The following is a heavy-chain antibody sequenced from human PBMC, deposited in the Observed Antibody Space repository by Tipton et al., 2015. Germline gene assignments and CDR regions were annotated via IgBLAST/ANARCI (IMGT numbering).Heavy chain of an antibody. CDR3: ARDGAPAIYYDSSKSFFAF. CDR2: VHWNTDVI. Sequence: SLRLSCEVPEVILTGDWTSWVRQSPGKGLEWVSGVHWNTDVIGYADFVKGRFTISRDNAKDSLYLHLNSLRAEDTSVYYCARDGAPAIYYDSSKSFFAFWGQGTLVTVSS. V-gene: IGHV3-20*04. J-gene: IGHJ4*02. CDR1: EVILTGDW. D-gene: IGHD3-22*01.